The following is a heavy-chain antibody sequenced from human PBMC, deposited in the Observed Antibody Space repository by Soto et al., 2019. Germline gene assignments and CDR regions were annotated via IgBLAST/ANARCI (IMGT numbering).Heavy chain of an antibody. D-gene: IGHD5-18*01. J-gene: IGHJ6*02. CDR2: IIPIFGTA. Sequence: SVKVSCKASGGTFSSYAISWVRQAPGQGLEWMGGIIPIFGTANYAQKFQGRVTITADESTSTAYMELSSLRSEDTAVYYCARERNTANYYYYYGMDVWGQGTTVTVSS. CDR3: ARERNTANYYYYYGMDV. V-gene: IGHV1-69*13. CDR1: GGTFSSYA.